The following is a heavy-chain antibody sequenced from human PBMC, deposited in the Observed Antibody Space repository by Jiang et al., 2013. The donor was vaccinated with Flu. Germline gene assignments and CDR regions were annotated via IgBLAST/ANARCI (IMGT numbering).Heavy chain of an antibody. J-gene: IGHJ4*02. CDR2: ISDSGDST. Sequence: QLLESGGGLVQPGGSLRLSCAASGFTFSTYAMSWVRQAPGKGLEWVSVISDSGDSTHYADSVKGRFTISRDNSKNTLYLQMSSLRAEDTAVYYCAKDVSSSWYWDYWGQGTLVTVSS. D-gene: IGHD6-13*01. V-gene: IGHV3-23*01. CDR3: AKDVSSSWYWDY. CDR1: GFTFSTYA.